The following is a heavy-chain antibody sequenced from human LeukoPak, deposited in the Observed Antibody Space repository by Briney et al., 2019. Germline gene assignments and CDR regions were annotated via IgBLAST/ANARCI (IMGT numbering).Heavy chain of an antibody. D-gene: IGHD3-10*01. CDR1: GFTFSSYW. CDR2: IKQDGSEK. J-gene: IGHJ3*02. Sequence: GGSLTLSCAASGFTFSSYWMSWVRHAPGKGLEWVANIKQDGSEKYYVDSVKGRFTISRDNAKNSLYLQMNSLRAEDTAVYYCARENLLLWFGELVLQKGDAFDIWGQGTMVTVSS. V-gene: IGHV3-7*01. CDR3: ARENLLLWFGELVLQKGDAFDI.